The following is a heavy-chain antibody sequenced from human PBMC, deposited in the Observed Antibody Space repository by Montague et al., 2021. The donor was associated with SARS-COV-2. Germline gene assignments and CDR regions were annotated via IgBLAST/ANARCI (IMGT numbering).Heavy chain of an antibody. CDR2: IYYSGST. V-gene: IGHV4-39*07. CDR1: GGSISSSSYY. D-gene: IGHD3-22*01. CDR3: AWGWFSPMIVVVIRGPFDY. Sequence: SETLSLTCTVSGGSISSSSYYWGWIRQPPGKGLEWIGSIYYSGSTYYNPSLKSRVTISVDTSKNQLSLKLSSVTAADTAVYYCAWGWFSPMIVVVIRGPFDYWGQGTLVTVSS. J-gene: IGHJ4*02.